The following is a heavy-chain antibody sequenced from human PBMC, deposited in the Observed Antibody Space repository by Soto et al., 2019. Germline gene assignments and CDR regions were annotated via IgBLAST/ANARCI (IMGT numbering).Heavy chain of an antibody. CDR3: AHSMVRGLDYYYYGMDV. V-gene: IGHV2-5*01. CDR1: GFSLSTSGVG. CDR2: IYWNDDK. J-gene: IGHJ6*02. Sequence: QITLKESGPPLVKPTQTLTLTCTFSGFSLSTSGVGVGWIRQPPGKALEWLALIYWNDDKRYSPSLKSRLTITKDTSKNQVVLTMTNMDPVDTATYYCAHSMVRGLDYYYYGMDVWGQGTTVTVSS. D-gene: IGHD3-10*01.